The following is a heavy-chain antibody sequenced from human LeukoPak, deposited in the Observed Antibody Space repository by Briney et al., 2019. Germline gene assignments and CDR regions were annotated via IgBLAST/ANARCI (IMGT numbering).Heavy chain of an antibody. D-gene: IGHD4-11*01. J-gene: IGHJ6*03. CDR2: IRYDGSNK. V-gene: IGHV3-30*02. Sequence: GGSLRLSCAASGFTFSSYGMHWVRQAPGKGLEWVAFIRYDGSNKYYADSVKGRFTISRDNSKNTLYLQMNSLGAEDTAVYYCAKSGRRYSNYGNNYYYYMDVWGKGTTVTVSS. CDR1: GFTFSSYG. CDR3: AKSGRRYSNYGNNYYYYMDV.